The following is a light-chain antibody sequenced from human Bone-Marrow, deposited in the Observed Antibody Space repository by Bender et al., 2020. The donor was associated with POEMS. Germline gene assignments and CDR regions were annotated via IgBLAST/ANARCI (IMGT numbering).Light chain of an antibody. CDR2: DVS. J-gene: IGLJ2*01. V-gene: IGLV2-23*02. CDR3: CSYAGSSAYVV. CDR1: TSDVGAYKF. Sequence: QSVLTQPPSVSGTPGQRVTISCSGTTSDVGAYKFVSWYKQYPGKAPKLLIYDVSNRPSGVSNRFSGSKSGNTASLTISGLQAEDEADYSCCSYAGSSAYVVFGGGTKLTVL.